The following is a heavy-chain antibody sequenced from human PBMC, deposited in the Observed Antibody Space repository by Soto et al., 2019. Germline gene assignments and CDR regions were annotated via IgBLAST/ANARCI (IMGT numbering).Heavy chain of an antibody. CDR2: ITGSSSAI. J-gene: IGHJ4*02. D-gene: IGHD2-15*01. Sequence: EVHLVESGGGSVQPGGSLRLSCAASGFTFNSYSTHWVRQAPGKGLEWVSYITGSSSAIYYADSVKGRFTISRDNAKNSLSLQMNSLRDEDTAVYYCARGYCNGGSCYPGIYWGQGTLVSVSS. V-gene: IGHV3-48*02. CDR1: GFTFNSYS. CDR3: ARGYCNGGSCYPGIY.